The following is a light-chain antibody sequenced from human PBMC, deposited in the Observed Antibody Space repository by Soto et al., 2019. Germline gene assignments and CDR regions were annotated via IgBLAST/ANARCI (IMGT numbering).Light chain of an antibody. Sequence: DIQMTQSPSTLSASVGDRVTITCRASQSVSSWLAWYQQRPGNAPNLLIYKASSLESGVPSRFSGSGSGTEFTLTVSSLQPDDFATYYCQQYDSYPLTFAGGTKVEIK. CDR2: KAS. CDR1: QSVSSW. CDR3: QQYDSYPLT. J-gene: IGKJ4*01. V-gene: IGKV1-5*03.